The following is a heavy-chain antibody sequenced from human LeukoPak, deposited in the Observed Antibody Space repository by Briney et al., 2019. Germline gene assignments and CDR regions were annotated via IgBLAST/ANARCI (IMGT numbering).Heavy chain of an antibody. CDR2: IYSGGST. D-gene: IGHD3-3*01. V-gene: IGHV3-53*01. Sequence: GGSLRLSCAASGFTVSSNYMSWVRQAPGKGLEWVSVIYSGGSTYYADSVKGRSTISRDNSKNTLYLQMNSLRAEDTAVYYCARADSSYDFWSGYYFDYWGQGTLVTVSS. CDR3: ARADSSYDFWSGYYFDY. J-gene: IGHJ4*02. CDR1: GFTVSSNY.